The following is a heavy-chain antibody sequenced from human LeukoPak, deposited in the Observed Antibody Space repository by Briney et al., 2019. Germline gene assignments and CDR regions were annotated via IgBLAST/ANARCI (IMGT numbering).Heavy chain of an antibody. CDR1: GFTFSSYA. CDR3: AKSRELLNAEYFQH. Sequence: PGGSLRLSCTASGFTFSSYAMSWVRQAPGKGLEWVSSISGSGGSTYYADSVKGRFIISRDNSKSTLYLQMNSLRAEDTAVYYCAKSRELLNAEYFQHWGQGTLVTVSS. J-gene: IGHJ1*01. D-gene: IGHD1-26*01. V-gene: IGHV3-23*01. CDR2: ISGSGGST.